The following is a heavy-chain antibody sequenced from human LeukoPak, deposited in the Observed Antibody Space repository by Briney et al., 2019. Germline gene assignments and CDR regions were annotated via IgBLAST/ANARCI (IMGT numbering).Heavy chain of an antibody. D-gene: IGHD2-2*02. V-gene: IGHV3-7*01. CDR2: IKQDGSEK. Sequence: PGGSLRLSCAASGFTFSSYWMSWVRQAPGKGLEWVANIKQDGSEKYYVDSVKGRFTISRDNAKNSLYLQMNSLRAEDTAVYYCARERDCSSTSCYMRGTYYFDYWGQGTLVTVSS. CDR1: GFTFSSYW. CDR3: ARERDCSSTSCYMRGTYYFDY. J-gene: IGHJ4*02.